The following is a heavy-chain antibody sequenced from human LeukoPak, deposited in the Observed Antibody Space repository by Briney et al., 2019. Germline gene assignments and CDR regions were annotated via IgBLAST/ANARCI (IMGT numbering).Heavy chain of an antibody. V-gene: IGHV4-30-4*01. CDR3: ARDLYGMDV. Sequence: SQTLSLTCTVSGDSISSGDYYWSWIPQPPGKGLEWIGYIYYSGSTYYNPSLKSPVTISVDTSKNQFSLKLSSVTAADTAVYYCARDLYGMDVWGQGTTVTVSS. CDR1: GDSISSGDYY. J-gene: IGHJ6*02. CDR2: IYYSGST.